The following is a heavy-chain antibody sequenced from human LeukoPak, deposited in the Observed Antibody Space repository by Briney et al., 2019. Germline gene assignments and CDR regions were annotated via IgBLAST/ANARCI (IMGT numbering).Heavy chain of an antibody. CDR1: GFTFDDYA. V-gene: IGHV3-9*01. Sequence: GGSLRLSCAASGFTFDDYAMHWVRQAPGKGLEWVSGISWNSGSIGYADSVKGRFTISRDNAKNSLYLQMNSLRAEDTAVYYCASTGYSSGWYSYYWGQGTLVTVSS. CDR2: ISWNSGSI. J-gene: IGHJ4*02. CDR3: ASTGYSSGWYSYY. D-gene: IGHD6-19*01.